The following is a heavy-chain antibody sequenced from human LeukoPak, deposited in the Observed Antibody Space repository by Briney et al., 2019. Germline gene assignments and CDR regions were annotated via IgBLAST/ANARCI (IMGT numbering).Heavy chain of an antibody. J-gene: IGHJ4*02. Sequence: GASVKVSCKVSGYTLTELSMHWVRQAPGQGLEWMGIINPSGGSTSYAQKFQGRVTMTRDTSTSTVYMELSSLRSEDTAVYYCAREGKQLNKNFDYWGQGTLVTVSS. V-gene: IGHV1-46*03. D-gene: IGHD6-13*01. CDR3: AREGKQLNKNFDY. CDR2: INPSGGST. CDR1: GYTLTELS.